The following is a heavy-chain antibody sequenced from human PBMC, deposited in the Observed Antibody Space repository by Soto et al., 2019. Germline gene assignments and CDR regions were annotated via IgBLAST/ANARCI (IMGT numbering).Heavy chain of an antibody. D-gene: IGHD3-22*01. Sequence: LGESLKISCKGSGYSFTSYWIGWVRQMPGKGLEWMGIIYPGDSDTRYSPSFQGQVTISADKSISTAYLQWSSLKASDTAMYYCARWGPGYDSSGYGEGGYYYYGMDVWGQGTTVTVSS. CDR3: ARWGPGYDSSGYGEGGYYYYGMDV. V-gene: IGHV5-51*01. J-gene: IGHJ6*02. CDR1: GYSFTSYW. CDR2: IYPGDSDT.